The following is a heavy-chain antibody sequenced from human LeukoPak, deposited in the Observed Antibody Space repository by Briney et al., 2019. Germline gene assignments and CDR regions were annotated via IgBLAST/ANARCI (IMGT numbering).Heavy chain of an antibody. CDR1: GYTLTGNY. CDR3: ARIREGY. J-gene: IGHJ4*02. D-gene: IGHD3-10*01. V-gene: IGHV1-2*02. CDR2: INPNSGDT. Sequence: ASVKVSCKASGYTLTGNYMHWVRQAPGQGLEWMGWINPNSGDTNYAQKFQGRVSMTRDTSINTAYMEPTGLRSDDTAVYFCARIREGYWGQGTLVVVSS.